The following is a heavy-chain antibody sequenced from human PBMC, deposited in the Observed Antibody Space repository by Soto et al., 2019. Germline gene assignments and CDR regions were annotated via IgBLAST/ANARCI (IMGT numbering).Heavy chain of an antibody. J-gene: IGHJ2*01. CDR2: IYYSGST. CDR3: ARDGGITMVRGVIIAGWYFDL. D-gene: IGHD3-10*01. V-gene: IGHV4-31*03. CDR1: GGCISSGGYY. Sequence: QVQLQESGPGLVKPSQTLSLTCTVSGGCISSGGYYWSWIRQHPGKGLEWIGYIYYSGSTYYNPSLKSRVTISVDTSKNQFSLKLSSVTAADTAVYYCARDGGITMVRGVIIAGWYFDLWGRGTLVTVSS.